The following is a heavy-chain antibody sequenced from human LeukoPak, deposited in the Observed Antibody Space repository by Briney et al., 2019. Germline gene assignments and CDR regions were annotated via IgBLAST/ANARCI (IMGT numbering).Heavy chain of an antibody. V-gene: IGHV3-23*01. Sequence: GGSLRLSCGASGFTFSRYAMSWVRQAPGKGLQWVSEIGGSGGAIYYADSVKGRFTISRDNSKNTLFLEMNSLRAEDTAVYYCAKEEWLLAVYFDYWGQGTLVTVSS. CDR2: IGGSGGAI. D-gene: IGHD3-3*01. CDR1: GFTFSRYA. J-gene: IGHJ4*02. CDR3: AKEEWLLAVYFDY.